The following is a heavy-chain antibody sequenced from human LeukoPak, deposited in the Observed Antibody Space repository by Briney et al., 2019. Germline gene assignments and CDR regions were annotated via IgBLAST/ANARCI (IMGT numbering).Heavy chain of an antibody. D-gene: IGHD3-10*01. J-gene: IGHJ6*03. CDR2: IYTSGST. Sequence: SETLSLTCTVSGGSISSYYWSWIRQPAGEGLEWIGRIYTSGSTNYNPSLKSRVTMSVDTSKNQFSLKLSSVTAADTAVYYCAREGDYGSGSYYVYYYYYMDVWGKGTTVTVSS. CDR1: GGSISSYY. CDR3: AREGDYGSGSYYVYYYYYMDV. V-gene: IGHV4-4*07.